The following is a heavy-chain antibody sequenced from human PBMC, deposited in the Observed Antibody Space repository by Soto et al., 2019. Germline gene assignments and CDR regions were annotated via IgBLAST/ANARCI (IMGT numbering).Heavy chain of an antibody. Sequence: GGSLRLSCAASGFTFSSYSMNWVRQAPGKGLEWVSSISSSSSYIYYADSVKGRFTISRDNAKNSLYLQMNSLRAEDTAVYYCARVGHRNDASQTSDIWGQGTMVTVS. V-gene: IGHV3-21*01. D-gene: IGHD1-1*01. J-gene: IGHJ3*02. CDR2: ISSSSSYI. CDR3: ARVGHRNDASQTSDI. CDR1: GFTFSSYS.